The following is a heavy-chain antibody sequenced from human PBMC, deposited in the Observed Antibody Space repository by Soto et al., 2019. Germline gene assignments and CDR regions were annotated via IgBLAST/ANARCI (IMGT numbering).Heavy chain of an antibody. V-gene: IGHV4-30-4*01. J-gene: IGHJ6*02. D-gene: IGHD2-2*01. CDR3: AREHIVVVPAAMEGGFYYYGMDV. CDR2: IHNSGTT. Sequence: SETLSLTCTVSGGATSSGDYYWSWIRQSPGKGLEWMGYIHNSGTTYYNPSLKSRVSISVDTSENQFSLKLSSVTAADTAVYYCAREHIVVVPAAMEGGFYYYGMDVWGQGTTVTVSS. CDR1: GGATSSGDYY.